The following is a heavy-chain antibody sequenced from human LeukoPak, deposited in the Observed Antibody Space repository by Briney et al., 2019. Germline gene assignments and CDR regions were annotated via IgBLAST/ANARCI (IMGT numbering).Heavy chain of an antibody. CDR3: ARVGYNYGFGAFDI. V-gene: IGHV4-59*01. D-gene: IGHD5-24*01. J-gene: IGHJ3*02. Sequence: PSETLSLTCTVSGGSISNYYWSWIRQPPGKGLEWIGFIYYTGSTNYNPSLKSRVTISVDTSKNQFSLKASFLTAADTAVYYCARVGYNYGFGAFDIWGQGTMVTVSS. CDR1: GGSISNYY. CDR2: IYYTGST.